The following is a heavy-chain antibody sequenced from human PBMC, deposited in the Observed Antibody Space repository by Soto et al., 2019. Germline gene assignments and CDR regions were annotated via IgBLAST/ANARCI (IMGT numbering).Heavy chain of an antibody. J-gene: IGHJ5*02. CDR2: ISTDGSKT. Sequence: EVQLVESGGTLVQPGGSLRLSCAASGFTFSTFWMHWVRQAPGKGLVWVSRISTDGSKTYYAASAKGRFTISRDNAKNTVYLQMDSLRAEDTAVYYCATVATNSYNGLDPWGQGTLVTVSS. CDR1: GFTFSTFW. V-gene: IGHV3-74*01. D-gene: IGHD5-12*01. CDR3: ATVATNSYNGLDP.